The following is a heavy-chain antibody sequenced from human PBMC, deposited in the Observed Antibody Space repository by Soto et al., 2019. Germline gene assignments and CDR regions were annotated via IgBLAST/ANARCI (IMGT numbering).Heavy chain of an antibody. D-gene: IGHD3-3*01. J-gene: IGHJ6*02. V-gene: IGHV4-34*01. Sequence: SETLSLTCAVYGGSFSGYYWSWIRQPPGKGLEWIGEINHSGSTNYNPSLKSRVTISVDASKNQFSLKLSSVTAADTAVYYCARGRGGPYHFWSGYYSGYYYYGMDVWGQGTTVTVSS. CDR3: ARGRGGPYHFWSGYYSGYYYYGMDV. CDR1: GGSFSGYY. CDR2: INHSGST.